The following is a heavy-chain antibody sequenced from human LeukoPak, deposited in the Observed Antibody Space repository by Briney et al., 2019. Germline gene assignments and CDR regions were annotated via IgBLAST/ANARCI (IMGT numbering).Heavy chain of an antibody. D-gene: IGHD2-2*01. V-gene: IGHV3-30*02. CDR2: IHFDGSTK. CDR1: GFTFSSYG. J-gene: IGHJ4*02. Sequence: GGSLRLSCAASGFTFSSYGMHWVRQAPGKGLEWVAFIHFDGSTKYSGDSVQGRFTISRDNSKNTLYLQMSNLRPEDTAFYYCAKDQCTRTSCDGYPGYWGQGTLVTVSS. CDR3: AKDQCTRTSCDGYPGY.